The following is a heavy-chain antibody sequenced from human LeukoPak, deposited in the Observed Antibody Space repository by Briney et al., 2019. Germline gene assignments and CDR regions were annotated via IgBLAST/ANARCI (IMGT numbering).Heavy chain of an antibody. Sequence: SETLSLTCAVYGGSFSGYYWSWIRQPPGKGLEWIGEINHSGSTNYNPSLKSRVTISVDTSKNQFSLKLSSVTAADTAVYYCARGGYYDSSGYLIDYWGQGTLVTVSS. CDR2: INHSGST. CDR3: ARGGYYDSSGYLIDY. V-gene: IGHV4-34*01. D-gene: IGHD3-22*01. CDR1: GGSFSGYY. J-gene: IGHJ4*02.